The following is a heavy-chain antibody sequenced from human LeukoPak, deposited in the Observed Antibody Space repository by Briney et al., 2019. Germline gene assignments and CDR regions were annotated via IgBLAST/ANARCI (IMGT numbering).Heavy chain of an antibody. CDR2: IYYSGST. CDR3: ARLGSSGYKDAFDI. V-gene: IGHV4-59*08. CDR1: GGSISSYY. D-gene: IGHD3-22*01. J-gene: IGHJ3*02. Sequence: SETLSLTCTVSGGSISSYYWSWIRQPPGKGLEWIGYIYYSGSTNYNPSLKSRVTISVDTSKNQFSLKLSSVTAADTAVYCCARLGSSGYKDAFDIWGQGTMVTVSS.